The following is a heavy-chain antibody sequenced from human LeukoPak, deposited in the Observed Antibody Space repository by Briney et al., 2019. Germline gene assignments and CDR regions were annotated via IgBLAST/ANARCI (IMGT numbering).Heavy chain of an antibody. J-gene: IGHJ3*02. V-gene: IGHV1-18*04. D-gene: IGHD2-2*01. CDR2: ISAYNGNT. Sequence: ASVKVSCKASGYTFTVYYMHWVRQAPGQGLEWMGWISAYNGNTNYAQKLQGRVTMTTDTSTSTAYMELRSLRSDDTAVYYCARAYCSSTSCYAFDIWGQGTMVTVSS. CDR3: ARAYCSSTSCYAFDI. CDR1: GYTFTVYY.